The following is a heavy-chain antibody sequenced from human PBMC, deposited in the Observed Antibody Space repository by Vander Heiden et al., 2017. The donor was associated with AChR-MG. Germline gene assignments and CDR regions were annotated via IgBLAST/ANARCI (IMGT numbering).Heavy chain of an antibody. CDR3: ARGPPDWNDVGAWFDP. V-gene: IGHV3-11*01. CDR1: GYTFSDDY. J-gene: IGHJ5*02. CDR2: ISSSGSTI. Sequence: QVQLVESGGSLSQPGGSLGLAYAASGYTFSDDYMSWIRQAPGKGLELVSYISSSGSTIYYADSVKGRVTISRDNAKNSLYLQMNSLRAEDTAVYYCARGPPDWNDVGAWFDPWGQGTLVTVSS. D-gene: IGHD1-1*01.